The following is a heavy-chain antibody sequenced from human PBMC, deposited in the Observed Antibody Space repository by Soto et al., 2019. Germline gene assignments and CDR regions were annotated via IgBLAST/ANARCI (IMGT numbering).Heavy chain of an antibody. CDR1: GGSIRSYY. V-gene: IGHV4-59*01. J-gene: IGHJ3*02. Sequence: SETLSLTCTVSGGSIRSYYWSWIRQPPGKGLEWIGYIYYSGSTNYNPSLKSRVTISVDTSKNQFSLKLSSVTAADTAVYYCARRRGSAFDIWGQGTMVTVSS. CDR2: IYYSGST. D-gene: IGHD3-10*01. CDR3: ARRRGSAFDI.